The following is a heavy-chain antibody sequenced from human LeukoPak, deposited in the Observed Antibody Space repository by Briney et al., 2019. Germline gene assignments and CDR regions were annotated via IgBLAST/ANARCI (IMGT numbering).Heavy chain of an antibody. D-gene: IGHD6-13*01. CDR3: ARPLSGSSSWHGDAFDI. CDR2: IYYSGST. Sequence: SETLSLTCTVSGGSISSSTYYWGWIRQPPGKGLGCIVRIYYSGSTYYNASLKSRVTISADTSKNQFSLKLSSVTAADTAVYYCARPLSGSSSWHGDAFDIWGQGTMVTVSS. V-gene: IGHV4-39*01. CDR1: GGSISSSTYY. J-gene: IGHJ3*02.